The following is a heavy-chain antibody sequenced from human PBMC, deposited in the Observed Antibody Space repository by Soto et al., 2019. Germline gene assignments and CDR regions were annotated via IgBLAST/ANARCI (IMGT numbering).Heavy chain of an antibody. V-gene: IGHV3-33*01. D-gene: IGHD3-3*01. CDR1: GFTFSSYG. J-gene: IGHJ6*03. Sequence: GGSLRLSCAASGFTFSSYGMHWVRQAPGKGLEWVAVIWYDGSNKYYADSVKGRFTISRDNSKNTLYLQMNSLRAEDTAVYYCARDRLLRFLEWGVYYYYMDVWGKGTTVTVSS. CDR2: IWYDGSNK. CDR3: ARDRLLRFLEWGVYYYYMDV.